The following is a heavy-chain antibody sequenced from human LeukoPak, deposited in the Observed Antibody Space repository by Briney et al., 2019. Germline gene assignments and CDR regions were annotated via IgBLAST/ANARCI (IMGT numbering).Heavy chain of an antibody. D-gene: IGHD2-2*02. Sequence: SETLSLTCTVSGGSISSSSYYWGWIRQPPGKGLEWIGSIYYSGSTYYNPSLTSRVTISVDTSKNQFSLKLSSVTAADTAVYYCASVICSSTSCYNRGYFDYWGQGTLVTVSS. J-gene: IGHJ4*02. CDR1: GGSISSSSYY. CDR2: IYYSGST. CDR3: ASVICSSTSCYNRGYFDY. V-gene: IGHV4-39*01.